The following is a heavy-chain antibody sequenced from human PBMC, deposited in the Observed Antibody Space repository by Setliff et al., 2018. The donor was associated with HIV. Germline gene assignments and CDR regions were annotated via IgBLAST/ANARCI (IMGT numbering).Heavy chain of an antibody. Sequence: SGGSLRLSCAASGFTFSGSAMHWVRQASGKGLEWVGRILDKANNYATAYAASLEGRFTISRDNSKNMLYLQMNSLRAEDTAVYYCAKSGVRPHPSHDYYYYGMDVWGQGTTVTVSS. V-gene: IGHV3-73*01. CDR3: AKSGVRPHPSHDYYYYGMDV. CDR1: GFTFSGSA. CDR2: ILDKANNYAT. D-gene: IGHD1-1*01. J-gene: IGHJ6*02.